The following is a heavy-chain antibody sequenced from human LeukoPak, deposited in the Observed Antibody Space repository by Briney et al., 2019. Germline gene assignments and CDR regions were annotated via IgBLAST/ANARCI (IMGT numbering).Heavy chain of an antibody. CDR3: VRDSSWNNNNWYAGGFDC. Sequence: GGSVSLFCAASGFTFRIHWMTCVRRSPGKGLEWVGCINSEGSYIQNVDSMKCRFSSFRDNAKNSMFLQMRNLRAEDTAMYYWVRDSSWNNNNWYAGGFDCWGQGALVAVSS. CDR2: INSEGSYI. CDR1: GFTFRIHW. J-gene: IGHJ4*02. V-gene: IGHV3-7*01. D-gene: IGHD1-20*01.